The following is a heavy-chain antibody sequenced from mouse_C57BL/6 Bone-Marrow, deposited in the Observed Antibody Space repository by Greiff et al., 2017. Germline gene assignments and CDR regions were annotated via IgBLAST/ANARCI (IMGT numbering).Heavy chain of an antibody. CDR1: GFNIKDDY. J-gene: IGHJ4*01. V-gene: IGHV14-4*01. Sequence: EVQLQQSGAELVRPGASVKLSCTASGFNIKDDYMHWVKQRPDQGLEWIGWIDPENGDTEYASKFQGKATITADPSSNTAYLQLSSLTSADTAVYYCTTHYYSSSYSMHYWGRGTSVTVSS. CDR3: TTHYYSSSYSMHY. CDR2: IDPENGDT. D-gene: IGHD1-1*01.